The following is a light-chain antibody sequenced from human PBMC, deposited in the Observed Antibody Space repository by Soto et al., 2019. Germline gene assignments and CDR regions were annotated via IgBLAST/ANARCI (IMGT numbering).Light chain of an antibody. CDR3: ISYTSSSTWV. V-gene: IGLV2-14*01. CDR2: DVS. J-gene: IGLJ3*02. Sequence: QSALTQPASVSGSPGQSIAISCTGTSSDVGGYNYVSWYQQHPGKTPNLMIYDVSNRPSGVSNPFSDSKSGNTASLTISGLQAEDDADYYCISYTSSSTWVFGGGTKLTVL. CDR1: SSDVGGYNY.